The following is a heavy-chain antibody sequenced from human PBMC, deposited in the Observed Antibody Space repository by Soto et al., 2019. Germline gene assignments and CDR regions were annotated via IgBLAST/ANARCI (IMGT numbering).Heavy chain of an antibody. J-gene: IGHJ5*02. CDR1: GGSISSSSYY. CDR3: AKGRSLDP. CDR2: IYYSGST. V-gene: IGHV4-39*07. Sequence: TSETLSLTCTVSGGSISSSSYYWGWIRQPPGKGLEWIGSIYYSGSTYYNPSLKSRVTISVDTSKNQFSLKLSSVTAEDTAVYYCAKGRSLDPWGQGTLVTVSS.